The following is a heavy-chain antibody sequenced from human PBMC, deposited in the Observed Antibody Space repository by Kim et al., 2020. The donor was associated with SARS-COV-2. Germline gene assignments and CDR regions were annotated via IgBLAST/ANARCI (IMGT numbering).Heavy chain of an antibody. Sequence: GGSLRLSCAASGFTFSSYAMRWVRQAPGKGLEWVAVISYDGSNKYYADSVKGRFTISRDNSKNTLYLQMNSLRAEDTAVYYCARERIIKIVLASGAFDYWGQETVVTVSS. J-gene: IGHJ4*02. D-gene: IGHD3-22*01. CDR1: GFTFSSYA. V-gene: IGHV3-30-3*01. CDR2: ISYDGSNK. CDR3: ARERIIKIVLASGAFDY.